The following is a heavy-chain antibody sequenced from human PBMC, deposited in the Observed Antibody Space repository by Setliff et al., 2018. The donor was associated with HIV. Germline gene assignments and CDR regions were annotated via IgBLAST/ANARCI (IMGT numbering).Heavy chain of an antibody. CDR2: ISAYNGNT. CDR1: GYTFTSYG. CDR3: ASGKGVGGVVITDGLDV. Sequence: ASVKVSCKASGYTFTSYGISWVRQAPGQGLEWMGWISAYNGNTNYAQKLQGRVTMTTDTSTSTAYLELRTLTSEDTAVYYCASGKGVGGVVITDGLDVWGKGTTVTVSS. J-gene: IGHJ6*04. V-gene: IGHV1-18*01. D-gene: IGHD3-10*01.